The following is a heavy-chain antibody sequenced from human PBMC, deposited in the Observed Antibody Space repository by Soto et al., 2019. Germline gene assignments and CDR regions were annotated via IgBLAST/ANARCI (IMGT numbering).Heavy chain of an antibody. V-gene: IGHV3-53*05. CDR2: LFSGASS. CDR3: TRAYDSSPLDY. Sequence: PGGSLRLSCAASGFTVSSGYMAWVRQAPGKGLEWISVLFSGASSYYADSVKGRFTISRDNSKNTLSLEMSSLRVEDTALYCCTRAYDSSPLDYWGQGTRVTVSS. J-gene: IGHJ4*02. CDR1: GFTVSSGY. D-gene: IGHD3-22*01.